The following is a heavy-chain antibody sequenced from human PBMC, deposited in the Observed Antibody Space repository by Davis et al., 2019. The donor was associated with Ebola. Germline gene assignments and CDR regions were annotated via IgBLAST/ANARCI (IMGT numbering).Heavy chain of an antibody. D-gene: IGHD1-26*01. J-gene: IGHJ4*02. CDR1: GYSFTSYW. Sequence: PGGSLRLSCKGSGYSFTSYWIGWVRQLPGKGLEWMGIIYPGDSDTRYSPSFQGQVTTSADKSISTAYLQWSSLKASDTAMYYCARGWELSGFDYWGQGTLVTVSS. CDR2: IYPGDSDT. CDR3: ARGWELSGFDY. V-gene: IGHV5-51*01.